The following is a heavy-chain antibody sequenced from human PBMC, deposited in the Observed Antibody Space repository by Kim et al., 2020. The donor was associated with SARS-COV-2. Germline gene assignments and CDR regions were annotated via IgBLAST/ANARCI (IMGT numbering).Heavy chain of an antibody. CDR2: INAGNGNT. Sequence: ASVKVSCKASGYTFTSYAMHWVRQAPGQRLEWMGWINAGNGNTKYSQKFQGRVTITRDTSASTAYMELSSLRSEDTAVYYCAREGTPMTYYYDSSGSWFDPWGQGTLVTVSS. CDR1: GYTFTSYA. CDR3: AREGTPMTYYYDSSGSWFDP. V-gene: IGHV1-3*01. J-gene: IGHJ5*02. D-gene: IGHD3-22*01.